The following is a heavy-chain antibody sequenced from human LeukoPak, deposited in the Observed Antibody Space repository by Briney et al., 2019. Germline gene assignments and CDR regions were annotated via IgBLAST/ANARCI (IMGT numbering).Heavy chain of an antibody. Sequence: GGSLRLSCAASGFTFSSYAMSWVRQAPGKGREWVSAISGSGGSTYYADSVKGRFTISRDNSKNTLYLQMNSLRAEDTAVYYCAKDRERWLQSDAFDIWGQGTMVTVSS. J-gene: IGHJ3*02. CDR1: GFTFSSYA. V-gene: IGHV3-23*01. D-gene: IGHD5-24*01. CDR3: AKDRERWLQSDAFDI. CDR2: ISGSGGST.